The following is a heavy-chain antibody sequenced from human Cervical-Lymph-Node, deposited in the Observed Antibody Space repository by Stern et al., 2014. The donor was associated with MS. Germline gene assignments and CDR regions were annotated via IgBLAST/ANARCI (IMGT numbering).Heavy chain of an antibody. V-gene: IGHV4-31*03. D-gene: IGHD1-1*01. CDR3: ARELSGMYGMDV. Sequence: QVQLQESGPGLVKPSQTLSLTCTVSGGSINNGDYYWSWVRQHPGKGLEWLGYIDYSGATYYTPSLKGRLTISVDTSKRHFSLKLTSVTAADTAVYYCARELSGMYGMDVWGQGTTVTVSS. J-gene: IGHJ6*02. CDR2: IDYSGAT. CDR1: GGSINNGDYY.